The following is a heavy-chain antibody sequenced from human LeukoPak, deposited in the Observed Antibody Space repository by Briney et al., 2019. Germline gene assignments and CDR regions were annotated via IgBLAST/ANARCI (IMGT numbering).Heavy chain of an antibody. CDR3: ARVVVVAANFDP. V-gene: IGHV3-48*03. CDR2: ISSSGSTI. D-gene: IGHD2-15*01. Sequence: GGSLRLSCAASGFTFSSYEMNWVRQAPGKGLEWVSYISSSGSTIYYADSVKGRFTISRDNAKNSLYLQMNSLRAEDTAVYYCARVVVVAANFDPWGQGTLVTVSS. CDR1: GFTFSSYE. J-gene: IGHJ5*02.